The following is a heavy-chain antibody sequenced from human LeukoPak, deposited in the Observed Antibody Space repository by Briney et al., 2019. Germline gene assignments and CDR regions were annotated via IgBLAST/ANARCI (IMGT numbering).Heavy chain of an antibody. V-gene: IGHV4-31*03. Sequence: PSETLSLTCSVSRASITSPGYYWTWIRQYPGKGLEWIGNMLYNGTTYYNPSFKGRVTVSGDTSKNQFSLNLNSVTAADTAVYYCARDRMDTALAFFFDYWGQGTLVTVSS. CDR1: RASITSPGYY. D-gene: IGHD5-18*01. CDR3: ARDRMDTALAFFFDY. J-gene: IGHJ4*02. CDR2: MLYNGTT.